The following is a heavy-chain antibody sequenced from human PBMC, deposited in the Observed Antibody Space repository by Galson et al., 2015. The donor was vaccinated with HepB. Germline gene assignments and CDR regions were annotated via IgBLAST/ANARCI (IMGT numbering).Heavy chain of an antibody. CDR1: GFTFSSYA. CDR3: AKVDLGSPEDIVVVPAAFDY. CDR2: ISGSGGST. Sequence: SLRLSCAASGFTFSSYAMSWVRQAPGKGLEWVSAISGSGGSTYYADSVKGRFTISRDNSKNTLYLQMNSLRAEDTAVYYCAKVDLGSPEDIVVVPAAFDYWGQGTMVTVSS. D-gene: IGHD2-2*01. J-gene: IGHJ4*02. V-gene: IGHV3-23*01.